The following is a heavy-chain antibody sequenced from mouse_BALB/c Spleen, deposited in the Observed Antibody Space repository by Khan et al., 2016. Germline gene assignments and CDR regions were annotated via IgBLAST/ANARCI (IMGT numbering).Heavy chain of an antibody. Sequence: EVKLLESGGGLVQPGGSLKLSCAASGFDFSRYWMSWVRQAPGKGLEWIGEINPDSSTINYTPSLKDKFIITKDNATNTLYLKMSKVRSEDTALYYCASRGYCDYFAYWGHGTTLTVSS. J-gene: IGHJ2*01. V-gene: IGHV4-1*02. CDR3: ASRGYCDYFAY. CDR2: INPDSSTI. D-gene: IGHD3-1*01. CDR1: GFDFSRYW.